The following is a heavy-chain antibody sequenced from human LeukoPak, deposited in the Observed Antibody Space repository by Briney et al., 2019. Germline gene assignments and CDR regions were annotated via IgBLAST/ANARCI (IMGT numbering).Heavy chain of an antibody. CDR3: ARRGRISTVRGVPSRGNWFDP. J-gene: IGHJ5*02. CDR1: GGSFSGYY. CDR2: INHSGST. V-gene: IGHV4-34*01. Sequence: SETLSLTCAVYGGSFSGYYWSWIRQPPGKGLEWIGEINHSGSTNYNPSLKSRVTISVDTSKNQFSLKTSSVTAADTAVYYCARRGRISTVRGVPSRGNWFDPWGQGTLVTVSS. D-gene: IGHD3-10*01.